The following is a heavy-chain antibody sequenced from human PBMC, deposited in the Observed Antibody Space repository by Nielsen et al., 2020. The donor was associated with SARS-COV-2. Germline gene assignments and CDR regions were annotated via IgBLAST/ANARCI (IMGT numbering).Heavy chain of an antibody. D-gene: IGHD3-22*01. CDR3: AKHGVHYYDSSGYYDFYWFDP. V-gene: IGHV3-30-3*01. Sequence: GGSLRLSCAASGFTFSSYAMHWVRQAPGKGLEWVAVISYDGSNKYYADSVKGRFTISRDNSKNTLYLQMNSLRAEDTAVYYCAKHGVHYYDSSGYYDFYWFDPWGQGTLVTVSS. CDR2: ISYDGSNK. J-gene: IGHJ5*02. CDR1: GFTFSSYA.